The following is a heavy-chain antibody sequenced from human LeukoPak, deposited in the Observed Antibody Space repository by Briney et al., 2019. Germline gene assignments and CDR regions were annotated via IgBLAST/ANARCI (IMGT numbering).Heavy chain of an antibody. CDR1: GGTFSSYA. V-gene: IGHV1-69*13. D-gene: IGHD6-13*01. CDR2: IIPIFGTA. CDR3: ARGDAGYSSSWYSYYYYYMDV. Sequence: GASVKVSCKASGGTFSSYAISWVRQAPGQGLEWMGGIIPIFGTANYAQKFQGRVTITADESTSAAYMELSSLRSEDTAVYHCARGDAGYSSSWYSYYYYYMDVWGKGTTVTISS. J-gene: IGHJ6*03.